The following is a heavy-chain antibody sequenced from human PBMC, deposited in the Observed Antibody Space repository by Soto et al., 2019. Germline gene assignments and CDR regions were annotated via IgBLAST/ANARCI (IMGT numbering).Heavy chain of an antibody. CDR2: IIPLLDIT. CDR3: VRDSPIGSTYSGYDGIDY. D-gene: IGHD5-12*01. V-gene: IGHV1-69*08. J-gene: IGHJ4*02. Sequence: QVQLVQSGAEVKKPGSSVKVSCKASGGTFSNDIITWVRQAPGQGLEWMGRIIPLLDITNYAQKFQGRVTITADKSTSTAYMELNSLRSEDTAVYYFVRDSPIGSTYSGYDGIDYWGQGTLVTVSS. CDR1: GGTFSNDI.